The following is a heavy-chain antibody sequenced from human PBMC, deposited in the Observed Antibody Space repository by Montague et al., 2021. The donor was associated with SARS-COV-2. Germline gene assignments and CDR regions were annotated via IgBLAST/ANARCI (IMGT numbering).Heavy chain of an antibody. CDR2: LSISSRTI. V-gene: IGHV3-48*04. D-gene: IGHD3-9*01. Sequence: SLRLSCAASGFPFSSYSMNWVRQAPGKGLEWVSYLSISSRTIYYADSVKGRFTISRDNAKNSLYLQMNSLRAEDTAVYYCARDAGNGGYDFLTGSYRVFDYWGQGTLVTVAS. J-gene: IGHJ4*02. CDR3: ARDAGNGGYDFLTGSYRVFDY. CDR1: GFPFSSYS.